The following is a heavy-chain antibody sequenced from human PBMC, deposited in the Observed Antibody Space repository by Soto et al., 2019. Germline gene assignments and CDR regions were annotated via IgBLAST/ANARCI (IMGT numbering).Heavy chain of an antibody. Sequence: QVQLVQSGAEVKKPGASVKVSCKASGYTLTSYYMHWVRQTPGQGLEWMGIINPSGGSTSYAQKFQGRVTMTRDTSTSTVYMELSSLRSEDTAVYYCAREQGKSGSSSYYYGMDVWGQGTTVTVSS. D-gene: IGHD5-12*01. CDR1: GYTLTSYY. V-gene: IGHV1-46*03. J-gene: IGHJ6*02. CDR3: AREQGKSGSSSYYYGMDV. CDR2: INPSGGST.